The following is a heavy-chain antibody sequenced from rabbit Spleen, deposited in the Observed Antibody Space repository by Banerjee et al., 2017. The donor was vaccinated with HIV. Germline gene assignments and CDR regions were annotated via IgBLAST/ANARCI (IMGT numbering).Heavy chain of an antibody. CDR2: IDSGSSGFT. CDR1: GVSFSISSY. CDR3: ARDPTGSGSYTWHYFNL. V-gene: IGHV1S40*01. D-gene: IGHD8-1*01. J-gene: IGHJ4*01. Sequence: QSLEESGGDLVKPGASLTLTCTASGVSFSISSYMCWVRQAPGKGLEWIACIDSGSSGFTYFATWAKGRFTISKTSSTTVTLQMTRLTAADTATYFCARDPTGSGSYTWHYFNLWGPGTLVTVS.